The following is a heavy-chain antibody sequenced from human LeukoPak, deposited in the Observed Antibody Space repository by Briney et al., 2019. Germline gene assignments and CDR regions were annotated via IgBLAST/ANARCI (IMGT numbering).Heavy chain of an antibody. Sequence: ASVKVSCKASGHTFTSYDINWVRQATGQGLEWMGWMNPNSGNTGYAQKFQGRVTMTRNTSISTAYMELSSLRSEDTAVCYCARVSTYFGVVTDFDYWGQGTLVTVSS. CDR3: ARVSTYFGVVTDFDY. D-gene: IGHD3-3*01. J-gene: IGHJ4*02. V-gene: IGHV1-8*01. CDR2: MNPNSGNT. CDR1: GHTFTSYD.